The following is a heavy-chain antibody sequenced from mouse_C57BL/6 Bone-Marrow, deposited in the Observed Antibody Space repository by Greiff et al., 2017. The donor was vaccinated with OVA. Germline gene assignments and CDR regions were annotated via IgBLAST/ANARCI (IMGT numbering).Heavy chain of an antibody. Sequence: QVQLQQPGAELVMPGASVKLSCKASGYTFTSYWMHWVKQRPGQGLEWIGEIDPSDSYTNYNQKFKGKSTLTVDKSSSTAYMQLSSLTSEDSAVYYCAGEEYGSSYGYFDVWGTGTTVTVSS. D-gene: IGHD1-1*01. CDR2: IDPSDSYT. J-gene: IGHJ1*03. CDR1: GYTFTSYW. V-gene: IGHV1-69*01. CDR3: AGEEYGSSYGYFDV.